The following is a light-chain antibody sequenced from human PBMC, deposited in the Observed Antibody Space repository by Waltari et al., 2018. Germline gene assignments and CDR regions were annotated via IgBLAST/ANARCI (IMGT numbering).Light chain of an antibody. Sequence: IQMTQSPSALSASVGDRVTIYCRASQNIYSNLAWYQQKPGKAPKLLIYAASSLQSVIPSRFSGSGSGTDFTLTISSLQPEDSAAYYCQHYYDNPWTFGQGTKVEIK. CDR2: AAS. CDR3: QHYYDNPWT. CDR1: QNIYSN. J-gene: IGKJ1*01. V-gene: IGKV1-6*01.